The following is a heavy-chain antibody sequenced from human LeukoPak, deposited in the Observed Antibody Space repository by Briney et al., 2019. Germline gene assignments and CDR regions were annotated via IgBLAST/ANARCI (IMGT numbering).Heavy chain of an antibody. CDR2: INIYNGNT. V-gene: IGHV1-18*01. Sequence: ASVKVSCKASGYSFNSYGISWVRQAPGQGLEWMGWINIYNGNTNYAQKLQDRVTMTTDTSTSTAYMELRSLRSDDTAVYYCARVRNSGFRYVDSWGQGTLVTVSS. CDR1: GYSFNSYG. D-gene: IGHD5-12*01. J-gene: IGHJ4*02. CDR3: ARVRNSGFRYVDS.